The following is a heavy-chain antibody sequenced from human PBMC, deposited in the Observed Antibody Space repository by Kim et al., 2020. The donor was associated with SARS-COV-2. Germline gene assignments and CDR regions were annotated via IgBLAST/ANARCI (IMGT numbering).Heavy chain of an antibody. V-gene: IGHV4-34*01. J-gene: IGHJ4*02. CDR3: ARRGYYYGSGSSDY. Sequence: TPSLKSRVTISVYTSKNQFSLKLSSVTAADTAVYYCARRGYYYGSGSSDYWGQGTLVTVSS. D-gene: IGHD3-10*01.